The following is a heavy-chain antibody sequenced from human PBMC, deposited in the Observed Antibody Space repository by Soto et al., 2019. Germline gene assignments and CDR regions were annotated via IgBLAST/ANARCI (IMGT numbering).Heavy chain of an antibody. CDR3: ARMGYNWNPYYYYYMDV. CDR2: ISSSSSYI. V-gene: IGHV3-21*01. J-gene: IGHJ6*03. CDR1: GFTFSSYS. Sequence: GGSLRLSCAASGFTFSSYSMNWVRQAPGKGLEWVSSISSSSSYIYYADSVKGRFTISRDNAKNSLYLQMNSLRAEDTAVYYCARMGYNWNPYYYYYMDVWGKGTTVTVSS. D-gene: IGHD1-1*01.